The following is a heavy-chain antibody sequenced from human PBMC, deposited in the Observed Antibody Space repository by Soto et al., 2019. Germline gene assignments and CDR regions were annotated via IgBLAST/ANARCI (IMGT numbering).Heavy chain of an antibody. J-gene: IGHJ4*02. Sequence: QVQLVQSGAEVKKPGASVKVSCKASGYTFTSYYMHWVRQAPGQGLEWMGIINPSGGSTSYAQKFQGRVTMTRDTSTSTVYMELSSLRSEDTAVYYCARDRRGEDSRRGGGSCYCFDYWGQGTLVTVSS. D-gene: IGHD2-15*01. CDR1: GYTFTSYY. CDR2: INPSGGST. V-gene: IGHV1-46*01. CDR3: ARDRRGEDSRRGGGSCYCFDY.